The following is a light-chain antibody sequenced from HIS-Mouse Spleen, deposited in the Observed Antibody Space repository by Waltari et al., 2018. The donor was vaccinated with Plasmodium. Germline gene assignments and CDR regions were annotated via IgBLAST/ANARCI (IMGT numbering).Light chain of an antibody. CDR2: EES. J-gene: IGLJ3*02. CDR3: YSTDSSGNHRV. CDR1: ALPKKY. Sequence: SYELTQPPSVSVSPGQTARITCSGDALPKKYAYWYPQKSGQAPVLVTYEESKPPPGIPEGFAGSSSGTMATLTISGAQVEDEADYYCYSTDSSGNHRVFGGGTKLTVL. V-gene: IGLV3-10*01.